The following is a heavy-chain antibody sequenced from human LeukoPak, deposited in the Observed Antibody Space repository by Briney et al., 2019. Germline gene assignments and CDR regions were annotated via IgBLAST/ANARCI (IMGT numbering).Heavy chain of an antibody. CDR1: GFTFSSYG. CDR2: IWYDGSNK. D-gene: IGHD1-26*01. V-gene: IGHV3-33*06. CDR3: AKDWAAGATKTGIDY. J-gene: IGHJ4*02. Sequence: GGSLRLSCAASGFTFSSYGMHWVRQAPGKGLEWVAGIWYDGSNKYYADSVKGRFTISRDNSKNTLYLQMNSLRAEDTAVYYCAKDWAAGATKTGIDYWGQGTLVTVSS.